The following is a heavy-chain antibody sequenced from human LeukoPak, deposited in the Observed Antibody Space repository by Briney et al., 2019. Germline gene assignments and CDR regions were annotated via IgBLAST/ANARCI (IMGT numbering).Heavy chain of an antibody. CDR3: ARGARYYDSSGYYYDEYFQH. CDR2: INPSGGTT. J-gene: IGHJ1*01. CDR1: GYTFIGYY. V-gene: IGHV1-46*01. D-gene: IGHD3-22*01. Sequence: GASVKVSCKTSGYTFIGYYIHWVRQAPGQGLEWTGIINPSGGTTTYAQKFQGRVTMTGDTSTSTLYMDLSSLRSEDTAVYYCARGARYYDSSGYYYDEYFQHWGQGTLVTVSS.